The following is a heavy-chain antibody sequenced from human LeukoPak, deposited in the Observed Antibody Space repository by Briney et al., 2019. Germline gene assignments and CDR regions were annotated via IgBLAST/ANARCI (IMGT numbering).Heavy chain of an antibody. CDR1: GFTFSTYF. CDR3: ARERQDTILHSGAFDI. J-gene: IGHJ3*02. CDR2: IATDGSHT. D-gene: IGHD2-21*01. V-gene: IGHV3-30-3*01. Sequence: GGSMRLSCAASGFTFSTYFMHWVRQAPGKGLEWVAAIATDGSHTFYGESVKGRVTISRDKSKNTLYLQMNSLRAEDTAVYFCARERQDTILHSGAFDIWGQGTMVTVSS.